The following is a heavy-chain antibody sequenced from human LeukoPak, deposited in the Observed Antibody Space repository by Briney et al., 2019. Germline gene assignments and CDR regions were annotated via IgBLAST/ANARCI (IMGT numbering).Heavy chain of an antibody. CDR1: GGSISSGGYY. Sequence: SQTLSPTYTVSGGSISSGGYYWSWIRQHPGKGLEWIGYIYYSGSTYYNPSLKSRVTISVDTSKNQFSLKLSSVTAADTAVYYCAREIRDGYNDAFDIWGQGTMVTVSS. CDR3: AREIRDGYNDAFDI. V-gene: IGHV4-31*03. CDR2: IYYSGST. J-gene: IGHJ3*02. D-gene: IGHD5-24*01.